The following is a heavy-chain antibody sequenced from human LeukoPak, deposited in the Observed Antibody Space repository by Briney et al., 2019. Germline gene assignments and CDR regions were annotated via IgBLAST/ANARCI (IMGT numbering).Heavy chain of an antibody. CDR1: GFTFSSYA. CDR3: ASYSSGWYYFDY. D-gene: IGHD6-19*01. Sequence: GGSLRLSCAASGFTFSSYAMSWVRQAPGKGLEWVSAISGSGGSTYYADSVKGRFTISRDNSKNTLYLQMNSLRAEDTAVYYCASYSSGWYYFDYWGQGTLATVSS. J-gene: IGHJ4*02. V-gene: IGHV3-23*01. CDR2: ISGSGGST.